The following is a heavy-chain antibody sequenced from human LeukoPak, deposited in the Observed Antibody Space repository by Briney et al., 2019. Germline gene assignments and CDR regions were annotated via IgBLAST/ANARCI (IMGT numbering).Heavy chain of an antibody. CDR3: ARDGADTAMSPSYYFDY. J-gene: IGHJ4*02. D-gene: IGHD5-18*01. CDR1: GGTFSSYA. V-gene: IGHV1-69*04. CDR2: IIPIFGIA. Sequence: WASVKVSCKASGGTFSSYAISWVRQAPGQGLEWMGRIIPIFGIANYAQKFQGRVTITADKSTSTAYMELSSLRSEDTAVYYCARDGADTAMSPSYYFDYWGQGTLVTVSS.